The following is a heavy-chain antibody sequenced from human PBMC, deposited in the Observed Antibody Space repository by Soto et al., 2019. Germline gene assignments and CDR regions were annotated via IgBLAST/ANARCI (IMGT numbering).Heavy chain of an antibody. Sequence: ASVKVSCKAAGYGFSNFGISWVRQAPGQGLEWMGWITAFNSNTRYAQKYQGRVTFITDTASETAYMELRSLTSDDTAVYYCARDRNLVGAVRALDFWGQGTQVTVSS. CDR1: GYGFSNFG. D-gene: IGHD3-10*02. CDR3: ARDRNLVGAVRALDF. CDR2: ITAFNSNT. J-gene: IGHJ4*02. V-gene: IGHV1-18*01.